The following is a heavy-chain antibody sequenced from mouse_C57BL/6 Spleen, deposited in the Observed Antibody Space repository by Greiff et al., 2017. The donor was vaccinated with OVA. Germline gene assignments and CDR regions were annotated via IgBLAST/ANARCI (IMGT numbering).Heavy chain of an antibody. CDR2: FSSGGSYT. V-gene: IGHV5-6*01. CDR1: GFTFSSYG. J-gene: IGHJ3*01. CDR3: ARQYTTGFAY. D-gene: IGHD1-3*01. Sequence: DVQLVESGGDLVKPGGSLKLSCAASGFTFSSYGMSWVRQTPDKRLEWVATFSSGGSYTYYPDSVKGRFTISRDNAKNTLYLQMSSLKSEDTAMYYCARQYTTGFAYWGQGTLVTVSA.